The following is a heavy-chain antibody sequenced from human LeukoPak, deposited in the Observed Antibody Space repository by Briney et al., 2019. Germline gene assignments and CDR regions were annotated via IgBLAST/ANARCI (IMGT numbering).Heavy chain of an antibody. Sequence: GGSLRLSCAASGFTVSSNYMSWVRQAPGKGLEWVSVIYSGGSTYYADSVKGRFTISRHNSKNTLYLQMNSLRAEDTAVYYCARDLCYYGSSGYYPLCYGMDVWGQGTRSPSP. J-gene: IGHJ6*02. D-gene: IGHD3-22*01. CDR2: IYSGGST. CDR3: ARDLCYYGSSGYYPLCYGMDV. CDR1: GFTVSSNY. V-gene: IGHV3-53*04.